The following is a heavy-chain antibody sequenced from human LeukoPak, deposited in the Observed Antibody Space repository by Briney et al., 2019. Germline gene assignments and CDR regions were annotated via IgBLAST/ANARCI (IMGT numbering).Heavy chain of an antibody. CDR3: AREGGIRPFDY. CDR2: IIPSGGST. Sequence: ASVKVSCKSSGYTFTGNYMHWVRQAPGQGLEWMGIIIPSGGSTTYAQKFQGRVTMTRDTSTSTVYMELSSLRSEDTAVYYCAREGGIRPFDYWGQGTLVTVSS. D-gene: IGHD6-13*01. V-gene: IGHV1-46*01. CDR1: GYTFTGNY. J-gene: IGHJ4*02.